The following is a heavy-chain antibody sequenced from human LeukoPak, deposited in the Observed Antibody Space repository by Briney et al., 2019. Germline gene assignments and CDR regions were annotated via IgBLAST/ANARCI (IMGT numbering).Heavy chain of an antibody. CDR3: ARVHTLRIAAGDY. CDR2: ISSSSSTI. D-gene: IGHD6-6*01. Sequence: GGSLRLSCAASGFTFSSYSMNWVRQAPGKGLERVSYISSSSSTIYYADSVKGRFTISRDNAKNSLYLQMNSLRAEDTAVYYCARVHTLRIAAGDYWGQGTLVTVSS. CDR1: GFTFSSYS. J-gene: IGHJ4*02. V-gene: IGHV3-48*01.